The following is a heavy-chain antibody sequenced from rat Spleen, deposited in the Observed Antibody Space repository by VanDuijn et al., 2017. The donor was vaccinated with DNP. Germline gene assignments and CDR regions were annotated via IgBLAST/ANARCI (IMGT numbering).Heavy chain of an antibody. Sequence: EVQLVESGGDLVQPGRSLKLSCAASGFNFNDYWMGWVRQAPGKGLEWIGEINKDSRTIKYNPSLRDKFTISRDNGQNTLYLQMTRLGSEDTVIYYCGRVAYPGGAMDAWGQGISVTVSS. J-gene: IGHJ4*01. CDR1: GFNFNDYW. V-gene: IGHV4-2*01. CDR3: GRVAYPGGAMDA. D-gene: IGHD1-4*01. CDR2: INKDSRTI.